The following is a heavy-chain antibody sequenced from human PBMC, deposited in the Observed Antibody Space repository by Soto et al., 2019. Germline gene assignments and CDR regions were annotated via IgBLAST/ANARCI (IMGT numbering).Heavy chain of an antibody. J-gene: IGHJ4*02. CDR3: ARGGGNYYESRGPQSTFEY. CDR1: GDSMTGRY. Sequence: SETLSLTCTVSGDSMTGRYWSWIRQPPGKGLEWIGYIYYSGSTKYNPSLKSRVTISVDTSKNQFSLKLSSVTAADTAVYYCARGGGNYYESRGPQSTFEYWGQGTPVTVSS. D-gene: IGHD3-22*01. V-gene: IGHV4-59*08. CDR2: IYYSGST.